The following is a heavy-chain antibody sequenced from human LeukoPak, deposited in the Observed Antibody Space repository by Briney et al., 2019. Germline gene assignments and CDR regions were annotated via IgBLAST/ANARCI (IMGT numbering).Heavy chain of an antibody. CDR1: DSSITSDFY. CDR3: ARETSQKGAHYMDV. Sequence: SETLSLTCTVSDSSITSDFYWGWLRQPPGKGLEWIGSFYNSGKTYYKPSLESRVTISMDTSKKQFSLKVSSVTAADTAVYYCARETSQKGAHYMDVWGKGTTVTISS. V-gene: IGHV4-38-2*02. J-gene: IGHJ6*03. CDR2: FYNSGKT. D-gene: IGHD3-16*01.